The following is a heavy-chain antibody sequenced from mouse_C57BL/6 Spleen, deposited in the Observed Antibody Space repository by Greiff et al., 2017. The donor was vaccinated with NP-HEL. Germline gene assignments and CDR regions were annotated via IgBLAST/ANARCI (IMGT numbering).Heavy chain of an antibody. Sequence: VQLKQSGAELVRPGASVKLSCTASGFNIKDYYMHWVKQRPEQGLEWIGRIDPEDGGTEYAPKFQGKATMTADTSSNTAYLQLSSLTSEDTAVYYCTSNYYGSSYFDYWGQGTTLTVSS. J-gene: IGHJ2*01. CDR2: IDPEDGGT. V-gene: IGHV14-1*01. D-gene: IGHD1-1*01. CDR1: GFNIKDYY. CDR3: TSNYYGSSYFDY.